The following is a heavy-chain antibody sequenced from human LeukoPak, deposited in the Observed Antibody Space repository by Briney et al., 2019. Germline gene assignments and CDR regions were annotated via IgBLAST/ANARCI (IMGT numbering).Heavy chain of an antibody. CDR1: GFTFSNYW. V-gene: IGHV3-7*05. CDR2: IKQDGSEK. Sequence: GGSLRLSCAASGFTFSNYWMSWVRQAPGKGLEWVANIKQDGSEKYYVDSVRGRFTISRDNAKKSLYLQMSSLRAEDTAVYYCARDPGGYSYGYYFDNWGQGTTVTVSS. J-gene: IGHJ4*02. D-gene: IGHD5-18*01. CDR3: ARDPGGYSYGYYFDN.